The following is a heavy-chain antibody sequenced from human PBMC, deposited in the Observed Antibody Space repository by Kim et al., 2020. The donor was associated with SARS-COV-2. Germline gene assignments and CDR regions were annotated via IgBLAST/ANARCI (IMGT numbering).Heavy chain of an antibody. V-gene: IGHV3-53*01. D-gene: IGHD4-17*01. CDR3: ARDRDHGDFPYYGMDV. J-gene: IGHJ6*02. CDR2: IYSGGST. CDR1: GFTVSSNY. Sequence: GGSLRLSCAASGFTVSSNYMSWVRQAPGKGLEWVSVIYSGGSTYYADSVKGRFTISRDNSKNTLYLQMNSLRAEDTAVYYCARDRDHGDFPYYGMDVWGQGTTVTVSS.